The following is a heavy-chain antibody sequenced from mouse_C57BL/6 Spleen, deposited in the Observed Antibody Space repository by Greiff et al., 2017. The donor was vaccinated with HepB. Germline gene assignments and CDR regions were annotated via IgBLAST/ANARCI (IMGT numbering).Heavy chain of an antibody. CDR3: ARETMVTTREVYYAMDY. CDR2: IYPGDGDT. V-gene: IGHV1-82*01. J-gene: IGHJ4*01. D-gene: IGHD2-2*01. CDR1: GYAFSSSW. Sequence: QVQLKQSGPELVKPGASVKISCKASGYAFSSSWMNWVKQRPGKGLEWIGRIYPGDGDTNYNGKFKGKATLTADKSSSTAYMQLSSLTSEDSAVYFCARETMVTTREVYYAMDYWGQGTSVTVSS.